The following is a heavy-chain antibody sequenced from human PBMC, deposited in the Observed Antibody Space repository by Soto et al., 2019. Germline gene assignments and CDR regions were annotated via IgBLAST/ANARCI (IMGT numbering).Heavy chain of an antibody. CDR2: IYYSGST. CDR3: AREWKEEHDAFDI. D-gene: IGHD1-1*01. V-gene: IGHV4-31*03. CDR1: GGSISSGGYY. Sequence: QVQLQESGPGLVKPSQTLSLTCTVSGGSISSGGYYWSWIRQHQGKGLEWIGYIYYSGSTYYNPSLKSRVTISVDTSKNQFSLKLSSVTAADTAVYYCAREWKEEHDAFDIWGQGTMVTVSS. J-gene: IGHJ3*02.